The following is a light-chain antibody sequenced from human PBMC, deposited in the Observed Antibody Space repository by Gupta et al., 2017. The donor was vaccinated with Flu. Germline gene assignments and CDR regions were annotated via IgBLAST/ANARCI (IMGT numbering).Light chain of an antibody. Sequence: QSALTQPASVSGSPGQPITISCTGTSSDVGSYNLVSWYQQHPGKAPKLMIYEGSKRPSGVSNRSSGSKSGNTASLTISGLQAEDEADYYCCSWTGSSTYVFGTGTKVTVL. V-gene: IGLV2-23*01. CDR2: EGS. J-gene: IGLJ1*01. CDR1: SSDVGSYNL. CDR3: CSWTGSSTYV.